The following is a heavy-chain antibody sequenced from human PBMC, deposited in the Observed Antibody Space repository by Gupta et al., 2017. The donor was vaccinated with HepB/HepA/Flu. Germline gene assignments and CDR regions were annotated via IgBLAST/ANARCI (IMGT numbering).Heavy chain of an antibody. Sequence: QVQLVESGGGVVQPGRSLRLSCAASGFTFSSYGMHWVRQAPGKGLEWVAVISYDGSNKYYADSVKGRFTISRDNSKNTLYLQMNSLRAEDTAVYYCAKGGYYRYYYYYYGMDVWGQGTTVTVSS. V-gene: IGHV3-30*18. D-gene: IGHD3-22*01. CDR3: AKGGYYRYYYYYYGMDV. J-gene: IGHJ6*02. CDR1: GFTFSSYG. CDR2: ISYDGSNK.